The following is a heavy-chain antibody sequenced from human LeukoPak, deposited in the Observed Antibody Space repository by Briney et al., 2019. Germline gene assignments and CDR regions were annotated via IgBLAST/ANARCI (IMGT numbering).Heavy chain of an antibody. CDR2: IYPGDYET. J-gene: IGHJ4*02. CDR1: GYSFSNYW. V-gene: IGHV5-51*07. CDR3: AIPPGYCGNDCSFDH. D-gene: IGHD2-21*02. Sequence: GESLKISCEGSGYSFSNYWIGWVHRMPGKGLEWMGIIYPGDYETRYSPSFQGLVTISVDKSISTAYLQWSSLKASDTAMYYCAIPPGYCGNDCSFDHWGQGTLVTVSS.